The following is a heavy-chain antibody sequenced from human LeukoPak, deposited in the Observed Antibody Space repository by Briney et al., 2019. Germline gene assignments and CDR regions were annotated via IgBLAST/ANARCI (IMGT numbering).Heavy chain of an antibody. CDR1: GYTFTSYG. D-gene: IGHD3-16*01. CDR2: ISGYNGHT. Sequence: ASVKVSCKASGYTFTSYGISWVRQAPGQGLEWMGWISGYNGHTNYAQKLQGRVTMTTDTSATTAYMELRSLRSDDTAVYYCARDNAGGDYVWGSHAFDIWGQGTMVTVSS. V-gene: IGHV1-18*01. CDR3: ARDNAGGDYVWGSHAFDI. J-gene: IGHJ3*02.